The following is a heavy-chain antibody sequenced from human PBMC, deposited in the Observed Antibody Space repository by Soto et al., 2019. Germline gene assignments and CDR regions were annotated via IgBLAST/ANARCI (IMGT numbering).Heavy chain of an antibody. CDR3: ARDLMPFSGYLDY. CDR1: GFTFSSYS. D-gene: IGHD2-15*01. V-gene: IGHV3-21*01. J-gene: IGHJ4*02. CDR2: ISSSSSYI. Sequence: GGSLRLSCAASGFTFSSYSMNWVRQAPGKGLEWVSSISSSSSYIYYADSVKGRFTISRDNAKNSLYLQMNSLRAEDTAVYYCARDLMPFSGYLDYWGQGTLVTVSS.